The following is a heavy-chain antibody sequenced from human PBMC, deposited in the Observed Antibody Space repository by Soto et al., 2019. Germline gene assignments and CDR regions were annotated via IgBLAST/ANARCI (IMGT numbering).Heavy chain of an antibody. J-gene: IGHJ6*02. CDR3: ASSPRGYCSSTSCRELGNYYGMDV. CDR1: GYSFTSYW. D-gene: IGHD2-2*01. Sequence: GESLKISCQGSGYSFTSYWISWVRQMPGKGLEWMGRIDPSDSYTNYSPSFQGHVIISADKSISTAYLQWSSLKASDTAMYYCASSPRGYCSSTSCRELGNYYGMDVWGQGTTVTVSS. V-gene: IGHV5-10-1*01. CDR2: IDPSDSYT.